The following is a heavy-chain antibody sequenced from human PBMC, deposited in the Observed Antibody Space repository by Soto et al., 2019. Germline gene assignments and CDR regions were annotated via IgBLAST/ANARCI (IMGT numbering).Heavy chain of an antibody. CDR2: ISGSGGST. CDR3: AKGPTAAAWEGTFKL. Sequence: GGSLRLSCAASGFIFRSYAMSWVRQAPGKGLEWVSAISGSGGSTYYVDSVKGRFTTSRDNSKNTLYLQMNSLRAEDTAVYYCAKGPTAAAWEGTFKLWGQGSMVTVSS. V-gene: IGHV3-23*01. D-gene: IGHD6-13*01. J-gene: IGHJ3*01. CDR1: GFIFRSYA.